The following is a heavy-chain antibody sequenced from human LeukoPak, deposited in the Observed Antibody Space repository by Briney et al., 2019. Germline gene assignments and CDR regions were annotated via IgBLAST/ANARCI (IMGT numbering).Heavy chain of an antibody. V-gene: IGHV4-61*02. Sequence: PSETLSLTCTVSGGSISSGSYYWSWIRQPAGKGLEWIGRIYTSGSTNYNPSLKSRVTISVDTSKNQFSLKLSSVTAADTAVYYCARAQHTRIAAAGPYFDYWGQGTLVTVSS. CDR1: GGSISSGSYY. D-gene: IGHD6-13*01. CDR2: IYTSGST. J-gene: IGHJ4*02. CDR3: ARAQHTRIAAAGPYFDY.